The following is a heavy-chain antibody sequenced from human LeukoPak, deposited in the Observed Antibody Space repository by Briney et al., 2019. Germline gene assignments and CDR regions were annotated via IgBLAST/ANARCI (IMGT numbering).Heavy chain of an antibody. CDR3: VTVGMTSIWSYLRFDP. D-gene: IGHD1-26*01. V-gene: IGHV3-64D*08. CDR2: ITSNGGST. CDR1: GLTFSTNS. Sequence: GGSLRLSCSASGLTFSTNSMHWVRQAPGKGLEFVSAITSNGGSTYYADSVKGRFTISRDNSKNTLYLQMSSLRAEDTAVYYCVTVGMTSIWSYLRFDPHGQGTLDCLSS. J-gene: IGHJ5*02.